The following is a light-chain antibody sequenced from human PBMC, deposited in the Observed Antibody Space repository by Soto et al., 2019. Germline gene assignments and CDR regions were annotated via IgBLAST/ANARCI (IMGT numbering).Light chain of an antibody. J-gene: IGLJ3*02. CDR1: SSNIGAGYD. Sequence: QSVLTQPPSVSGAPGQRVTISCTGNSSNIGAGYDVHWYQQLPGTAPKLLIYGNSNRPSGVPDRFSGSKSGTSASLAITGLQAEDDADYYCQSYDSSLSGWVFGGGTKLTVL. CDR2: GNS. CDR3: QSYDSSLSGWV. V-gene: IGLV1-40*01.